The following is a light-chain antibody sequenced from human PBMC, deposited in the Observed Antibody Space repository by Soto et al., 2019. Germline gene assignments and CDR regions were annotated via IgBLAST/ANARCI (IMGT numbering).Light chain of an antibody. CDR1: QSVSSSY. Sequence: EIVLTQSPGTLCLSPGERATLSCRASQSVSSSYLAWYQQKPGQAPRLLIYGASSRATGIPDRFSGSGSGTDFTLTISRLEPEDFAVYYCQQYGSSPLFGQGTKVDIK. J-gene: IGKJ1*01. V-gene: IGKV3-20*01. CDR3: QQYGSSPL. CDR2: GAS.